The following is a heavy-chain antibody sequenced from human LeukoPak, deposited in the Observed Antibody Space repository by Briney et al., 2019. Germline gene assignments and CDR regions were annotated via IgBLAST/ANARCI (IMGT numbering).Heavy chain of an antibody. CDR1: GGSISSGSYY. D-gene: IGHD4-11*01. Sequence: SQTLSLTCTVSGGSISSGSYYWSWIRQPAGKGLEWIGRIYTSGSTNYNPSLKSRVTISVDTSKNQFSLKLSSVTAADTAVYYCARSYSIPNWFDPWGQGTQVTVSS. J-gene: IGHJ5*02. CDR3: ARSYSIPNWFDP. V-gene: IGHV4-61*02. CDR2: IYTSGST.